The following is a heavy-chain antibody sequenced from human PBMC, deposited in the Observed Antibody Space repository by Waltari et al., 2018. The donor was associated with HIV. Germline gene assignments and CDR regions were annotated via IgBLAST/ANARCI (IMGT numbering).Heavy chain of an antibody. CDR3: ASVPCASSWSADSVDV. J-gene: IGHJ3*01. CDR1: GFRVTDYG. Sequence: VQLEESAAGVVQPGRSRRLSCAAPGFRVTDYGMHWVRQAPGKGLQLYALIWYDGSKKEYSVSLKGRVRISKDKPTNSLVVQMNSMRVDDTAVYVCASVPCASSWSADSVDVWGPGTRISGSS. D-gene: IGHD6-13*01. V-gene: IGHV3-33*01. CDR2: IWYDGSKK.